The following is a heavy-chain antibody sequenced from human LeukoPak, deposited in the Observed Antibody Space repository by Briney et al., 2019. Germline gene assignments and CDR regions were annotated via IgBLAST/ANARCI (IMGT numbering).Heavy chain of an antibody. D-gene: IGHD4-17*01. CDR2: IYYSGST. CDR3: ARVRYGDYENWFDP. CDR1: GGSISSYY. V-gene: IGHV4-59*01. Sequence: LETLSLTCTVSGGSISSYYWSWIRQPPGKGLEWIGYIYYSGSTNYNPSLKSRVTISVDTSKNQFSLKLSSVTAADTAVYYCARVRYGDYENWFDPWGQGTLVTVSS. J-gene: IGHJ5*02.